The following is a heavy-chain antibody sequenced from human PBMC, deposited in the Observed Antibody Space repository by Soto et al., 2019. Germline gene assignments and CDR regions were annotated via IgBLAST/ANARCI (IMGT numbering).Heavy chain of an antibody. CDR3: ARGRYCSSTSCSRRAEYFQH. CDR1: GGSISSSSYY. Sequence: PSETLSLTCTVSGGSISSSSYYWGWIRQPPGKGLEWIGSIYYSGSTYYNPSLKSRVTISVDTSKNQFSLKLYSVTAADTAMYYCARGRYCSSTSCSRRAEYFQHWGQGTLVTVSS. D-gene: IGHD2-2*01. V-gene: IGHV4-39*01. CDR2: IYYSGST. J-gene: IGHJ1*01.